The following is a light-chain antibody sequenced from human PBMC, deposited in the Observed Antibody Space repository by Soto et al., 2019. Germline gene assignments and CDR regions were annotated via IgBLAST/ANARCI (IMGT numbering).Light chain of an antibody. CDR3: SVWDDSLDGPV. V-gene: IGLV1-44*01. Sequence: QSVLTQTPSASGTPGQRVTISCSGGSSNIGSNTLTWYQHLPGTAPKLLIYNNDQRPSGVPDRFSGSKSGTSASLAISGLQSEDEADYYCSVWDDSLDGPVFGGGTQLTVL. J-gene: IGLJ7*01. CDR2: NND. CDR1: SSNIGSNT.